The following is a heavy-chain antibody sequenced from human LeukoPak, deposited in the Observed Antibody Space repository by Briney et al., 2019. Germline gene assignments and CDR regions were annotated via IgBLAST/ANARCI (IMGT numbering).Heavy chain of an antibody. Sequence: PGGSLRLSCAASGFTVSSNYMSWVRQAPGKGLEWVSVIYSGGSTYYADSVKGRFTISRDNSKNTLYLQMNSLRAEDTAVYYCARDQFDSSGYYYVWGQGTLVTVSS. CDR1: GFTVSSNY. J-gene: IGHJ4*02. CDR3: ARDQFDSSGYYYV. CDR2: IYSGGST. D-gene: IGHD3-22*01. V-gene: IGHV3-53*01.